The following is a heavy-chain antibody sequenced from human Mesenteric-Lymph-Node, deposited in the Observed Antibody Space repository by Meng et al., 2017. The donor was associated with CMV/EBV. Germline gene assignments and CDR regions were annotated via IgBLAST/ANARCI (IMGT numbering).Heavy chain of an antibody. CDR3: ARGLRIIGTALAF. CDR1: GYDFISCD. D-gene: IGHD1-14*01. CDR2: MNPIRGNT. J-gene: IGHJ4*02. Sequence: CKVSGYDFISCDINWVRQASGQGLEWMEWMNPIRGNTFYAQKFQGRVTMTRDTTISTAYLELSSLTPEDTAVYYCARGLRIIGTALAFWGQGSLVTVSS. V-gene: IGHV1-8*01.